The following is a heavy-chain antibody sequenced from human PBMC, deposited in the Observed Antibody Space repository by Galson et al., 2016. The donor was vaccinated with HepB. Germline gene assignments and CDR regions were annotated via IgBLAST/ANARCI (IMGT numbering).Heavy chain of an antibody. CDR3: TNSEYRSGWFLDY. J-gene: IGHJ4*02. V-gene: IGHV3-33*06. D-gene: IGHD6-19*01. CDR2: IWFDGSKE. CDR1: GFTFSSHG. Sequence: SLRLSCAASGFTFSSHGMHWVRQAPGKGVEWVAMIWFDGSKEYYADSVKGRFTISRENSKNTLYLQMDSLRAEDTAVYSCTNSEYRSGWFLDYWGQGTLVTVSS.